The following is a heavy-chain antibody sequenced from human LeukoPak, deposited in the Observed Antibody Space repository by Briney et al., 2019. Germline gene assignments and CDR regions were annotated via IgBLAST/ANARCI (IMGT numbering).Heavy chain of an antibody. CDR3: ARDGVLLWFGEQESSFDY. CDR1: GFTVSSNY. CDR2: IYSGGST. V-gene: IGHV3-66*01. D-gene: IGHD3-10*01. Sequence: PGGSLRLSCAASGFTVSSNYMSWVRQAPGKGLEWVSVIYSGGSTYYADSVKGRFTISRDNSKNTLYLQMNSLRAEDTAVYYCARDGVLLWFGEQESSFDYWGQGTLVTVSS. J-gene: IGHJ4*02.